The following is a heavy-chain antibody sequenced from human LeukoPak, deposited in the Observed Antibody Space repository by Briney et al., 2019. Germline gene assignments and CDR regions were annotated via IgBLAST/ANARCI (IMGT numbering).Heavy chain of an antibody. D-gene: IGHD6-19*01. V-gene: IGHV3-48*01. CDR1: GLTFSNYN. CDR2: ITSSSNTV. CDR3: ARLLSGWYLADY. J-gene: IGHJ4*02. Sequence: GGSLRLSCAASGLTFSNYNMFWARQAPGKGLEWVSYITSSSNTVHYADSVKGRFTLSRDNAKSSLYLQMNSLRAEDTAIYYCARLLSGWYLADYWGQGTLVTVSS.